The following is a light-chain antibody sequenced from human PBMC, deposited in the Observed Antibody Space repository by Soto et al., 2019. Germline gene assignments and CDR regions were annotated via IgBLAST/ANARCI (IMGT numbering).Light chain of an antibody. CDR1: QSVSSY. CDR2: GAS. Sequence: EIVLTQSPATLSLSPGERATLSCRASQSVSSYLAWYQQKPGQAPRLLIYGASTRATGIPARFSGSGSGTDFTLTISRLEPEDFAVFYCQQYGSSITFGQGTRLEIK. V-gene: IGKV3-20*01. J-gene: IGKJ5*01. CDR3: QQYGSSIT.